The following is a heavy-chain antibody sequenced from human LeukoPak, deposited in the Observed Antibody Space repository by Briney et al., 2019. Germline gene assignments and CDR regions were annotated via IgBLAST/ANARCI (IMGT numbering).Heavy chain of an antibody. Sequence: GGSLRLSCAASGFTFSSYGMHWVRQAPGKGLEWVAFIRYDGSNKYYADSVKGRFTISRDNSKNTLYLQMNSLRAEDTAVYYCARDNFWSGYGSFYYYYMDVWGKGTPVTVSS. CDR3: ARDNFWSGYGSFYYYYMDV. D-gene: IGHD3-3*01. V-gene: IGHV3-30*02. CDR1: GFTFSSYG. J-gene: IGHJ6*03. CDR2: IRYDGSNK.